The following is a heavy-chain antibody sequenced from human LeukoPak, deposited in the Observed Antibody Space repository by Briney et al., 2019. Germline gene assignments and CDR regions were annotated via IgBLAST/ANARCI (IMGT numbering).Heavy chain of an antibody. J-gene: IGHJ6*03. CDR1: GFTVSSNY. CDR2: IYSAGST. Sequence: PGGSLRLSCVASGFTVSSNYMSWVRQAPGKGLEWVSVIYSAGSTYYEDSVKSRFIISTDNSHNSLFLQMHSLRADDTAVYYCATLPTAAAGAIFGYYYYYMDVWGKGTTVTVSS. CDR3: ATLPTAAAGAIFGYYYYYMDV. V-gene: IGHV3-53*01. D-gene: IGHD6-13*01.